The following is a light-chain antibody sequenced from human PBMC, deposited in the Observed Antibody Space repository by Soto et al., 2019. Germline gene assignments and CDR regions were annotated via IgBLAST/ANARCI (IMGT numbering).Light chain of an antibody. Sequence: QSVLTLPPSASGTPGQRVTISCSGSSSNIGSNYVYWYQQLPGTAPKLLIYRNNQRPSGVPDRFSGSKSGTSASLAISGLRSEDEADYYCAAWDDSLSGNYVFGTGTKVTVL. CDR1: SSNIGSNY. CDR2: RNN. CDR3: AAWDDSLSGNYV. J-gene: IGLJ1*01. V-gene: IGLV1-47*01.